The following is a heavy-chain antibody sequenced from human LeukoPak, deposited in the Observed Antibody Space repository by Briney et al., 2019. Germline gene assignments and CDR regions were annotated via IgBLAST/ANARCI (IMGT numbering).Heavy chain of an antibody. CDR1: GDSISSSENY. CDR3: ARALRLGELSTTLIDY. Sequence: PSETLSLTCTVSGDSISSSENYWGWVRQPPGQGLEWVASIYYSGSTYYNPSLHGRASISVDTSKNQFSLKLSSVTAADTAVYYCARALRLGELSTTLIDYWGQGTLVTVSS. J-gene: IGHJ4*02. V-gene: IGHV4-39*01. CDR2: IYYSGST. D-gene: IGHD3-16*02.